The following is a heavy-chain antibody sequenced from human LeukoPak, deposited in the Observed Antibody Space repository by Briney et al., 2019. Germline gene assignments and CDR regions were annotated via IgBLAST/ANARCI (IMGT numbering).Heavy chain of an antibody. CDR1: GDSVSSNSAA. D-gene: IGHD3-3*01. V-gene: IGHV6-1*01. Sequence: SQTLSLTCAISGDSVSSNSAAWNWIRQSPSRGLEWLGRTYYRSKWYNDYAVSVKSRITINPDTSKNQFSLQLNSVTPEDTAVYYCARGPPPPGDDFWSGYYTGSYYYYYMDVWGKGTTVTISS. CDR2: TYYRSKWYN. J-gene: IGHJ6*03. CDR3: ARGPPPPGDDFWSGYYTGSYYYYYMDV.